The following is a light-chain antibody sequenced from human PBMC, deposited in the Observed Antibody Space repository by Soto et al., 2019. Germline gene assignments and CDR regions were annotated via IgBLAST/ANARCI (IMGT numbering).Light chain of an antibody. CDR3: SSYTTSNTRQIV. CDR2: DVS. J-gene: IGLJ1*01. CDR1: SSYVGGYNY. Sequence: QSALTQPASVSGSPGQSITISCTGTSSYVGGYNYVSWYQHHPGKAPKLMIFDVSNRPSGVSNRFSGSKSGNTASLTISGLQPEDEADYYCSSYTTSNTRQIVFGTGTRSPS. V-gene: IGLV2-14*03.